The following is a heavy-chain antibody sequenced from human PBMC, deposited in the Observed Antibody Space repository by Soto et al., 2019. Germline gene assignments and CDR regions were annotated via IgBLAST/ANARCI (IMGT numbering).Heavy chain of an antibody. CDR3: ATRTITLPH. V-gene: IGHV3-66*01. CDR2: IYSGGTT. Sequence: EVHLVESGGGLVQPGGSLRLSCAASRFAVSDNYMSWVRQAPGKGLEFVSLIYSGGTTSYADSVKGRSTISRDNSKNTLYLQMNNLRAEDTAVYYCATRTITLPHWGQGTLVTVSS. CDR1: RFAVSDNY. J-gene: IGHJ4*02. D-gene: IGHD5-12*01.